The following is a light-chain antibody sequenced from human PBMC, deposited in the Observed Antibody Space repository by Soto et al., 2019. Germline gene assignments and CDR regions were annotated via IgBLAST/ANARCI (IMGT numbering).Light chain of an antibody. CDR3: QQYYSTHPT. CDR2: WAS. CDR1: QSVLYSSNNKNY. J-gene: IGKJ2*01. V-gene: IGKV4-1*01. Sequence: DIVMTQSPDSLAVSLGERATINCKSSQSVLYSSNNKNYLAWYQQKPGQPPKLLIYWASTRESGVPDRFSGSGSGTDFTLTISSLQDEDVAVYYCQQYYSTHPTFGQGTKLEIK.